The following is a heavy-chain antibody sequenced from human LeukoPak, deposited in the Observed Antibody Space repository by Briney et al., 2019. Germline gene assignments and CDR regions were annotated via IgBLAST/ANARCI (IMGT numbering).Heavy chain of an antibody. V-gene: IGHV7-4-1*02. Sequence: GASVKVSCKASGYTFTNYPMNWVRQAPGQGLEWMGRINTNTGKSIYAQGFIGRFVFSLDTSVSTAYLQISSLKAEDTAVYYCATQGGGYCSTTSCYDYWGQGTLVTVSS. CDR3: ATQGGGYCSTTSCYDY. CDR2: INTNTGKS. D-gene: IGHD2-2*01. J-gene: IGHJ4*02. CDR1: GYTFTNYP.